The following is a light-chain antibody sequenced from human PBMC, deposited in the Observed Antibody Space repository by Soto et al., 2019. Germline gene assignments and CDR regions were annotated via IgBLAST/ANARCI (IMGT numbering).Light chain of an antibody. CDR2: GNN. CDR1: SSNIGAGYD. V-gene: IGLV1-40*01. CDR3: QSYDSSMSGSV. J-gene: IGLJ3*02. Sequence: QSVLTQPPSVSGAPGQRVTISCTGSSSNIGAGYDVHWYQQLPGTAPKLLIYGNNNRPSGVPDRFSGSKSGTSASLAITGIQAEDDADYYCQSYDSSMSGSVFGGGTKLTVL.